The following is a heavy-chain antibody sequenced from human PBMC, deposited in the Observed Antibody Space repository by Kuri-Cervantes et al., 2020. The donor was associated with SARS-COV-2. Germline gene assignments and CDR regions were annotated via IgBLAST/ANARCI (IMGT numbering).Heavy chain of an antibody. CDR3: ARDFSSSWYKTFDY. D-gene: IGHD6-13*01. V-gene: IGHV3-30-3*01. J-gene: IGHJ4*02. CDR2: ISYDGSNK. CDR1: GFTFSSYA. Sequence: GGSLRLSCAASGFTFSSYAMHWVRQAPGKGLEWVAVISYDGSNKYYADSVKGRFTISRDNSKNTLYLQMNSLRAEDTAVYYCARDFSSSWYKTFDYWGQGTLVTVSS.